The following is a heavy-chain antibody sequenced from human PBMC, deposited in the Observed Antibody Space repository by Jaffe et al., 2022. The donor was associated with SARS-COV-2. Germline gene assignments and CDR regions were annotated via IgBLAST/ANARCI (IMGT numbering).Heavy chain of an antibody. Sequence: EVQLVESGGGLVQPGRSLRLSCAASGFTFDDYAMHWVRQAPGKGLEWVSGISWNSGSIGYADSVKGRFTISRDNAKNSLYLQMNSLRAEDTALYYCAKDMGGDAASYYYYYGMDVWGQGTTVTVSS. CDR3: AKDMGGDAASYYYYYGMDV. CDR1: GFTFDDYA. V-gene: IGHV3-9*01. D-gene: IGHD2-21*01. CDR2: ISWNSGSI. J-gene: IGHJ6*02.